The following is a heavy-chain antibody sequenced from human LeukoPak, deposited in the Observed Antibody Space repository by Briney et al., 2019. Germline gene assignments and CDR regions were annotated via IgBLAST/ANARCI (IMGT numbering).Heavy chain of an antibody. J-gene: IGHJ4*02. V-gene: IGHV4-31*03. CDR3: ARGDSSGYSYFDY. D-gene: IGHD3-22*01. CDR1: GGSLSSGGYY. CDR2: IYYSGST. Sequence: SETLSLTCTVSGGSLSSGGYYWSWVRQHPGKGLEWIGYIYYSGSTNYNPSLKSRVTISVDTSKNQFSLKLSSVTAADTAVYYCARGDSSGYSYFDYWGQGTLVTVSS.